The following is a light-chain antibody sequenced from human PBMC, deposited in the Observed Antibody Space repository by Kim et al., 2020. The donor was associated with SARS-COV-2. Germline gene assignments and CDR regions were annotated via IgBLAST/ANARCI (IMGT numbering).Light chain of an antibody. V-gene: IGLV7-43*01. J-gene: IGLJ2*01. CDR3: LLFNGGAPV. CDR1: AGAVTSAYY. Sequence: PEGTVTLTCASSAGAVTSAYYPNWFQQKPGQAPRSLFYNTDNNHSWTPARSSGSLLGGRAALTLSGVQPEDEADYYCLLFNGGAPVFGGGTQLTVL. CDR2: NTD.